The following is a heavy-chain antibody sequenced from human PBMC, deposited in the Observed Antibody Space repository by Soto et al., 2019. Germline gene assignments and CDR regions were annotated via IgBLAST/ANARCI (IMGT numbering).Heavy chain of an antibody. Sequence: SETLSLTCAVYGGSFSGYYWSWIRQPPGKGLEWIGEINHSGSTNYNPSLKSRVTISVDTSKNQFSLKLSSVTAADTAVYYCARGASSSNWFDPWGQGTRVTVSS. V-gene: IGHV4-34*01. CDR3: ARGASSSNWFDP. CDR2: INHSGST. CDR1: GGSFSGYY. D-gene: IGHD6-6*01. J-gene: IGHJ5*02.